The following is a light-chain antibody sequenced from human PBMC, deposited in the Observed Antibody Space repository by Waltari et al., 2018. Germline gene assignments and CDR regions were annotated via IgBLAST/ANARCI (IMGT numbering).Light chain of an antibody. CDR2: GAS. CDR1: QTVRTTY. CDR3: QQYDISPLT. V-gene: IGKV3-20*01. J-gene: IGKJ4*01. Sequence: EIVLTQSPGTLSLSPGERATLPCRASQTVRTTYFAWYPQKPGQAPTLLIYGASSRATGIPDRFSGSGSGTDFSLTISSLEPEDFAVYYCQQYDISPLTFGGGTRVEIK.